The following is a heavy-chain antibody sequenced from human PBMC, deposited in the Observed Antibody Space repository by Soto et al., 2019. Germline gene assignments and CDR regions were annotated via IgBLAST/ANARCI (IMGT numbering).Heavy chain of an antibody. CDR1: GFTFSSDA. V-gene: IGHV3-23*01. J-gene: IGHJ5*02. CDR3: AKSGIPLIVVVITATLDR. CDR2: ISGSGGST. Sequence: EVQLLESGGGLVQPGGSLRLSCAAAGFTFSSDAMSWVRQAPGKGLEWVSAISGSGGSTYYADSVKGRLTLSRDDSTNPLYLQMNSLRAEDTAVYDCAKSGIPLIVVVITATLDRWGQGTLVTVAS. D-gene: IGHD3-22*01.